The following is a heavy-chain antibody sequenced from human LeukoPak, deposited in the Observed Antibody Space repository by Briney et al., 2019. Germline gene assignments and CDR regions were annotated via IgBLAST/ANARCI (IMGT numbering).Heavy chain of an antibody. D-gene: IGHD6-19*01. CDR2: IHADSGNT. J-gene: IGHJ3*02. Sequence: ASVKVSCKTSGDTFTTCAVHWVRQAPGQRLEWMGWIHADSGNTKYSQKLQGRVAIARDTSASTIYMELTSLRIGDTAVYFCTIGLAGDWDAFDIWGLGTMVTVSS. CDR1: GDTFTTCA. V-gene: IGHV1-3*01. CDR3: TIGLAGDWDAFDI.